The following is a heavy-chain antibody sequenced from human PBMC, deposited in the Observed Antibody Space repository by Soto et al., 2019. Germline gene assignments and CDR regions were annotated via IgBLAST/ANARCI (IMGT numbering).Heavy chain of an antibody. V-gene: IGHV4-4*02. CDR3: ARSLGGYAIDY. CDR1: GVSIGSNYY. CDR2: MSHIGSV. D-gene: IGHD6-19*01. Sequence: QVLLQESGPGLVQPSGTLSLSCVVSGVSIGSNYYWGWVRQPSGKGLEWLGDMSHIGSVNYNPSLKSRVSISMEKSQNQFSLKLNSVTAADTAVYYCARSLGGYAIDYWGQGTLVIVSS. J-gene: IGHJ4*02.